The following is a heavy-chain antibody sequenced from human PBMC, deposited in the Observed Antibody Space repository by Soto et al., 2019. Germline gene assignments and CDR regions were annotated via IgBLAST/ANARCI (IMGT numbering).Heavy chain of an antibody. V-gene: IGHV4-34*01. CDR3: ARALRDIVLMVYAKYYGMDV. Sequence: SETLSLTCAVYGGSFSGYYWSWIRQPPGKGLEWIGEINHSGSTNYNPSLKSRVTISVDTSKNQFSLKLSSVTAADTAVYYCARALRDIVLMVYAKYYGMDVWGQGTTVTVSS. CDR1: GGSFSGYY. CDR2: INHSGST. D-gene: IGHD2-8*01. J-gene: IGHJ6*02.